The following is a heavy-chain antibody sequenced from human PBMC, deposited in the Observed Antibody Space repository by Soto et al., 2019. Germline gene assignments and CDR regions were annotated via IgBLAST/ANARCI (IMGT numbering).Heavy chain of an antibody. V-gene: IGHV4-4*02. CDR2: VYHSGST. D-gene: IGHD2-15*01. CDR1: GGSMSSSNW. CDR3: AREPGYCSGGSCYSFDY. Sequence: QVQLQESGPGLVKPSGTLSLTCAVSGGSMSSSNWWSWVRQPPGRGLEWIGEVYHSGSTNYNPSLKSRVTISVDKSKNQFSLKLSSVTAADTAVYYCAREPGYCSGGSCYSFDYWGQGTLVTVSS. J-gene: IGHJ4*02.